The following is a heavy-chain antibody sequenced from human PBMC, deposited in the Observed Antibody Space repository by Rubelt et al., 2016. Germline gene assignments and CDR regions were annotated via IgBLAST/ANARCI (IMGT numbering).Heavy chain of an antibody. Sequence: QVQLVESGGGVVQPGRSLRLSCAASGFTFSSYAMHWVRQAPGKGLEWVAVISYDGSNKYYADSVKGRFTICRDNSKNTLYLQMNSRRAEDTAVYYCAVLRTTTAFDIWGQGTMVTVSS. CDR1: GFTFSSYA. V-gene: IGHV3-30*04. D-gene: IGHD2-2*01. J-gene: IGHJ3*02. CDR3: AVLRTTTAFDI. CDR2: ISYDGSNK.